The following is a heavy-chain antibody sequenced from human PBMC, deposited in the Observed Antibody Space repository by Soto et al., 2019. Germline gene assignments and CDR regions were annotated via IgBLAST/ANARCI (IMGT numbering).Heavy chain of an antibody. J-gene: IGHJ3*01. CDR3: AREGDIAGRDGFDL. D-gene: IGHD2-15*01. CDR1: GYTFTHYG. V-gene: IGHV1-18*04. Sequence: QVQLMQSGAEVKKPGASVKVSCKASGYTFTHYGIDWVRQAPGQGLEWLGWISGYDGKTYRAQKFQGRVTMTTDTSTNTAYMELRSLTSDDTAVYYCAREGDIAGRDGFDLWGQGTLVTVSS. CDR2: ISGYDGKT.